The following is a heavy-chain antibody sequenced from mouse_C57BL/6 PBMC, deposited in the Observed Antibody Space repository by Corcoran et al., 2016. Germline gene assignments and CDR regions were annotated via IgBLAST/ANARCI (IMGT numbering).Heavy chain of an antibody. J-gene: IGHJ2*01. CDR2: IYPGSGNT. Sequence: QVQLQQSGPELVKPGASVKISCKASGYSFTSYYIHWVKQRPGQGLEWIGWIYPGSGNTKYNEKFKGKATLTADTSSSTAYMQLSSLTSEDSAVYYCARRGYYDRFDYWCQGTTLTVSS. CDR3: ARRGYYDRFDY. CDR1: GYSFTSYY. D-gene: IGHD2-4*01. V-gene: IGHV1-66*01.